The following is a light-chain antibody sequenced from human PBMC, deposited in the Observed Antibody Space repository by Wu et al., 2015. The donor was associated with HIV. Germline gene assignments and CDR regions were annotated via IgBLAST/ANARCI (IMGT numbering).Light chain of an antibody. J-gene: IGKJ4*01. CDR3: QQRSNWPPL. Sequence: EIVLTQSPATLSLSPGERATLSCRASQSVSSYLVWYQQKPGQAPRLLIYDASNRATGIPARFSGSGSGTDFTLTISSLEPEDFAVYYCQQRSNWPPLFGGGTKVEI. V-gene: IGKV3-11*01. CDR2: DAS. CDR1: QSVSSY.